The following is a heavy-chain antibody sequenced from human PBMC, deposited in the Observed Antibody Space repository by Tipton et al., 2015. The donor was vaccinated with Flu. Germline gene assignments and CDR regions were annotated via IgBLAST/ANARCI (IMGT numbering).Heavy chain of an antibody. Sequence: TLSLTCTVSGGSISSSAYYWGWIRQNPGKGLEWIGNIYYSGSTFYNPSLKSRVTISLDKSTNQFSLRLSSVTAADTAIYYCAIDDFGSSWYGYWGQGTRVTVSS. CDR1: GGSISSSAYY. V-gene: IGHV4-39*07. CDR2: IYYSGST. D-gene: IGHD6-13*01. J-gene: IGHJ4*02. CDR3: AIDDFGSSWYGY.